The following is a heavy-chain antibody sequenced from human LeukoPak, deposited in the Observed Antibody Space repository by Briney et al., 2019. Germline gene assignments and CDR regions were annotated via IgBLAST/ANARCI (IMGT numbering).Heavy chain of an antibody. Sequence: GGSLRLSCAASGFTFSSYEMNWVRQAPGKGLEWVSYISSFSGTINYADSVKGRFTISRDNAKNSLYLQMNSLSAEDTAVYYWARDQGGVGYWGQGTLVTVSS. CDR3: ARDQGGVGY. J-gene: IGHJ4*02. V-gene: IGHV3-48*03. CDR2: ISSFSGTI. D-gene: IGHD3-16*01. CDR1: GFTFSSYE.